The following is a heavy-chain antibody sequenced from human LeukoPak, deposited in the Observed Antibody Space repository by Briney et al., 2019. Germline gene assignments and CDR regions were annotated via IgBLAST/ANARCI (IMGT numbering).Heavy chain of an antibody. CDR2: ISSSGSTI. D-gene: IGHD3-16*02. V-gene: IGHV3-48*03. CDR3: ARGLFGELSPDFDY. Sequence: GGSLRLSCAASGFTFSSYEMNWVRQAPGKGLEWVSYISSSGSTIYYADSVKGRFTISRDNAKKFLYLHMNSLRAEDTAFYYCARGLFGELSPDFDYWGQGTLVTVSS. CDR1: GFTFSSYE. J-gene: IGHJ4*02.